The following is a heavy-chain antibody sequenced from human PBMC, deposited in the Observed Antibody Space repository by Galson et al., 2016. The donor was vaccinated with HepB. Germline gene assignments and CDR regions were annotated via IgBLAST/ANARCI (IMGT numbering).Heavy chain of an antibody. Sequence: SETLSLTCSVSGGSISRSSDCWGWIRQPPGKGLEWIGTMYYSGKTSYISSLKSRVTISVDRSKNHFSVKLSSVTATDTAVYYCSRDLQQLGQRGNYDLGVWGRGTLVTVSS. D-gene: IGHD6-13*01. CDR1: GGSISRSSDC. V-gene: IGHV4-39*07. CDR2: MYYSGKT. J-gene: IGHJ4*02. CDR3: SRDLQQLGQRGNYDLGV.